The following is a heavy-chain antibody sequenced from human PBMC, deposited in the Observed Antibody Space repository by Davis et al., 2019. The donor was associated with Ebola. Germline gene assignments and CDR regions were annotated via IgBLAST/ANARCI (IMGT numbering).Heavy chain of an antibody. CDR3: ARCMVQGVIITRFGMDV. CDR1: GGSFSGYY. Sequence: PSETLSLTCAVYGGSFSGYYWSWIRQPPGKGLEWIGEINHSGSTNYNPSLKSRVTISVDTSKNQFSLKLSSVTAADTAVYYCARCMVQGVIITRFGMDVWGQGTTVTVSS. D-gene: IGHD3-10*01. J-gene: IGHJ6*02. CDR2: INHSGST. V-gene: IGHV4-34*01.